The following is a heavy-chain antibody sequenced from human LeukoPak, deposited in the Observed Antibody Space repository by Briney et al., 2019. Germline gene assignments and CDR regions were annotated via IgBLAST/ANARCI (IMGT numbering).Heavy chain of an antibody. Sequence: NPSETLSLTCTVSGGSISSSSYYWGWIRQPPGKGLEWIGSIYYSGSTYYNPSLKSRVTISVDTSKNQFSLKLSSVTAADTAVYYCARQSPHCSSNSCYDAFDIWGQGTMVTVSS. CDR2: IYYSGST. D-gene: IGHD2-2*01. V-gene: IGHV4-39*01. CDR1: GGSISSSSYY. J-gene: IGHJ3*02. CDR3: ARQSPHCSSNSCYDAFDI.